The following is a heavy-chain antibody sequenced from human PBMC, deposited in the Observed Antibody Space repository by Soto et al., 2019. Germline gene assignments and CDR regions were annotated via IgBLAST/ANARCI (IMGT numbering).Heavy chain of an antibody. CDR3: AREYCSGGSCYSNFDY. CDR2: IIPIFGTA. J-gene: IGHJ4*02. Sequence: SVKVSCKASGGTFSSYAISWVRQAPGQGLEWMGGIIPIFGTANYAQKFQGRVTITADESTSTAYMELSSLRSEDTAVYYCAREYCSGGSCYSNFDYWGQGALVTVSS. CDR1: GGTFSSYA. V-gene: IGHV1-69*13. D-gene: IGHD2-15*01.